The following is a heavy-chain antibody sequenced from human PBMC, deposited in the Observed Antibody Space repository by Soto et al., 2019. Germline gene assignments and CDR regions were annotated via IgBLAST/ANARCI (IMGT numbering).Heavy chain of an antibody. V-gene: IGHV3-64*01. CDR3: XXXXXXXXXXXXXXAXEI. Sequence: EVQLVESGGGLVQPGGSLRLSCAASGFTFSSYAMHWVRQAPXXXXXXXXXISGNGGSTYYANSVNGRFTXXRDNSKXXXXXXXXXXXXXXXXXXXXXXXXXXXXXXXXXXAXEIWGQGTMVTVSS. CDR2: ISGNGGST. J-gene: IGHJ3*02. CDR1: GFTFSSYA.